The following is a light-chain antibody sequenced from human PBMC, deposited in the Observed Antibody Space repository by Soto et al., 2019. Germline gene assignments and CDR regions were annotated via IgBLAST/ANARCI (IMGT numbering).Light chain of an antibody. CDR2: DVS. CDR3: CSHACTYIYV. CDR1: SSDVGGYNY. Sequence: QSALTQPRSVSGSPGQSVTISCTGTSSDVGGYNYVSWYQQHPGKAPKLMIYDVSKRPSGVPDRFSGFKSGNTASLTISGLQAEDEADYSCCSHACTYIYVFGTGTKVTVL. J-gene: IGLJ1*01. V-gene: IGLV2-11*01.